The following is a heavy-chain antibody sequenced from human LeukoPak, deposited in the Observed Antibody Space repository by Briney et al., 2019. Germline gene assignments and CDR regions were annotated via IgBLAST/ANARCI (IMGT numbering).Heavy chain of an antibody. CDR2: ISANGGGT. CDR1: GFIFSNYA. CDR3: AKESGALGAPLYDY. V-gene: IGHV3-23*01. D-gene: IGHD4/OR15-4a*01. Sequence: GGSLRLSCGASGFIFSNYAMSWVRQAPGEGLEWVSGISANGGGTYYADSVKGRFTISRDNSKNMLYLQMNSLRAEDTAVYYCAKESGALGAPLYDYWGQGTLVTGSS. J-gene: IGHJ4*02.